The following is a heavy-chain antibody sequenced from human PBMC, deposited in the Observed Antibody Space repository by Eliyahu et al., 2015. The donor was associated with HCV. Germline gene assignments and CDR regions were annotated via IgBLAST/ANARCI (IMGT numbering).Heavy chain of an antibody. D-gene: IGHD3-16*01. V-gene: IGHV4-34*01. Sequence: QVQLQQWGAGLLKPSETLSLTCAVXGGSXSXXYXXWTRQPPGXGLEWIGEINQSGSTNYSPSLKSRVTISVDTSKNQFSLKLNSVTAADTAVYYCARRRGTAPLDYWGQGTLVTVSS. CDR1: GGSXSXXY. CDR3: ARRRGTAPLDY. CDR2: INQSGST. J-gene: IGHJ4*02.